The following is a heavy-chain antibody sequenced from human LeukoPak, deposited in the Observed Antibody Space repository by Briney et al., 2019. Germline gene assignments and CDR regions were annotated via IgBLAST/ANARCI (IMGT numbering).Heavy chain of an antibody. CDR1: GFTFSNYI. J-gene: IGHJ4*02. V-gene: IGHV3-48*01. CDR3: AGALSYNSDWYSYY. CDR2: ISSSSSTI. D-gene: IGHD6-19*01. Sequence: PGGSLRLSCAASGFTFSNYIMNWVRQAPGKGLEWVSYISSSSSTIYYADSVKGRFTISRDNAKNSLYLQMNSLRAEDTAVYYCAGALSYNSDWYSYYWGQGTLVTVSS.